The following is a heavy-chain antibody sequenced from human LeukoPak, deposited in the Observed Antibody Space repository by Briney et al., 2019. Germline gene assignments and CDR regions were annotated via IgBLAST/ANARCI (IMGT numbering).Heavy chain of an antibody. V-gene: IGHV4-34*01. J-gene: IGHJ6*03. CDR3: ARHYRGYSSGWYYYYYMDV. Sequence: SETLSLTCAVYGGSFSGYYWSWISQPPGKGLEWIGEINHSGSTNYNPSLKSRVTISVDTSKNQFSLKLSSVTAADTAVYYCARHYRGYSSGWYYYYYMDVWGKGTTVTISS. CDR2: INHSGST. D-gene: IGHD6-19*01. CDR1: GGSFSGYY.